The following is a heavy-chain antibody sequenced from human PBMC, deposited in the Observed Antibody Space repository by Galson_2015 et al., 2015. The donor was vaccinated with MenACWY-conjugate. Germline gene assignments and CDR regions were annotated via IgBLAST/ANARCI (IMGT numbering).Heavy chain of an antibody. D-gene: IGHD2-2*01. J-gene: IGHJ4*02. CDR3: AVYCSITRFYVASGAF. CDR2: IYSGGST. V-gene: IGHV3-53*01. CDR1: GFTVSSNY. Sequence: SLRLSCAASGFTVSSNYMNWVRQAPGKGLEWVSVIYSGGSTDYADSVKGRFTISRDNHKNTLYLQMNSLRAEDTAVYYCAVYCSITRFYVASGAFWGQPTLVTVSS.